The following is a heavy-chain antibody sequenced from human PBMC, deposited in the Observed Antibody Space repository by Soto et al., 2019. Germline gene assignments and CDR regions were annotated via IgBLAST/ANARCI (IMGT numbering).Heavy chain of an antibody. CDR3: ARVLERFSGDAFDI. CDR2: IYYSGST. CDR1: GGSISSGGYY. V-gene: IGHV4-31*03. J-gene: IGHJ3*02. Sequence: SETLSLTCTVSGGSISSGGYYWSWIRQHPGKGLEWIGYIYYSGSTYYNPSLKSRVTISVDTSKNQFSLKLSSVTAADTAVYYCARVLERFSGDAFDIWGHGTMVTVSS. D-gene: IGHD3-10*01.